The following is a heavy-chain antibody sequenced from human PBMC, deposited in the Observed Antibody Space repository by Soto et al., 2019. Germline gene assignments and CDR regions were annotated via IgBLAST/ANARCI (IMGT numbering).Heavy chain of an antibody. Sequence: SETLSLTCTVSGVSINNGTFFWAWIRQSAGMGLEWIGSVFYTGKTGTTYYKPSLEGRITISVDTSKNQFSLTLTSLTAADTAVYYCARHETLHGDYDYWGQGTLVTVSS. D-gene: IGHD4-17*01. J-gene: IGHJ4*02. CDR1: GVSINNGTFF. V-gene: IGHV4-39*01. CDR3: ARHETLHGDYDY. CDR2: VFYTGKTGTT.